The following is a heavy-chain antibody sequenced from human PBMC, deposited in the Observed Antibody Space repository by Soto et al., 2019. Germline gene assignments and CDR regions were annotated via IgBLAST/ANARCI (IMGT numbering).Heavy chain of an antibody. CDR2: INPNSGGT. Sequence: ASGKVSCKASGYTFTGYYMHWVRQAPGQGLEGMGWINPNSGGTNYAQKFQGRVTMTRDTSISTAYMELSRLRSDDTAVYYCARRLECCSGGRCYYPLAFSAQGT. J-gene: IGHJ4*02. V-gene: IGHV1-2*02. CDR3: ARRLECCSGGRCYYPLAF. D-gene: IGHD2-15*01. CDR1: GYTFTGYY.